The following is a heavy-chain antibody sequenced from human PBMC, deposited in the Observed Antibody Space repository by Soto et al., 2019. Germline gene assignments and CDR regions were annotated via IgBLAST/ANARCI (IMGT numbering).Heavy chain of an antibody. D-gene: IGHD5-12*01. V-gene: IGHV3-30-3*01. Sequence: WGSLGVACASSEFTFSIYAMDWVRQAPGEGLEWVAVISFHGTNKNYADSVKGRFTISIDNSNNTVFLEMNSLRPEDTAMYYCARDGRAYSGQDSLDFWGQGTPVTVSS. CDR3: ARDGRAYSGQDSLDF. J-gene: IGHJ4*02. CDR1: EFTFSIYA. CDR2: ISFHGTNK.